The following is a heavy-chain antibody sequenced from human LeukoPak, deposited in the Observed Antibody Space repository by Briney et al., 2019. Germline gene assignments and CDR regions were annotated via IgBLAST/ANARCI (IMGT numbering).Heavy chain of an antibody. D-gene: IGHD3-10*01. V-gene: IGHV3-9*01. Sequence: GGSLRLSCAASGFTFDDYAMHWVRQAPGKGLEWVSGISWNSGSIGYADSVKGRFTISRDNAKNSLYLQMNSLRAEDTASYYCAKDTYGSGINNWFDPWGQGTLVTVSS. CDR1: GFTFDDYA. CDR3: AKDTYGSGINNWFDP. J-gene: IGHJ5*02. CDR2: ISWNSGSI.